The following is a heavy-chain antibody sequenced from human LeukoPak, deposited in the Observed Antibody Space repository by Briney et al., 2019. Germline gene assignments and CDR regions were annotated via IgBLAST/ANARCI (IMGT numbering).Heavy chain of an antibody. CDR1: GFTFSSYA. D-gene: IGHD6-19*01. CDR2: ISYDGSNK. J-gene: IGHJ4*02. V-gene: IGHV3-30*04. CDR3: ARDSGIAVRLFDY. Sequence: GGSLRLSCAASGFTFSSYAMHWVRQAPGKGLEWVAVISYDGSNKYYADSVKGRFTISRDNSKNTLYLQMNSLRAEDTAVYCCARDSGIAVRLFDYWGQGTPVTVSS.